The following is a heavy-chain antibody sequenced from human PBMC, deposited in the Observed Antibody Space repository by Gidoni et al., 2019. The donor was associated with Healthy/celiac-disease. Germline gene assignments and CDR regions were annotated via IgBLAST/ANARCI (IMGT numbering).Heavy chain of an antibody. CDR1: GGSISSSSYY. D-gene: IGHD1-26*01. J-gene: IGHJ4*02. CDR2: IYYSGST. V-gene: IGHV4-39*01. Sequence: QLQLQESGPGLVTPSETLSLTCTVSGGSISSSSYYWGWIRQPPGKGLEWIGSIYYSGSTYYNPSLKSRVTISVDTSKNQFSLKLSSVTAADTAVYYCARHAPRGIVGASGYWGQGTLVTVSS. CDR3: ARHAPRGIVGASGY.